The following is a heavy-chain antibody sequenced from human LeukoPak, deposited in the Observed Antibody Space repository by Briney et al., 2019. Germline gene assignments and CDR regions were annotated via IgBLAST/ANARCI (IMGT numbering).Heavy chain of an antibody. V-gene: IGHV1-2*02. CDR2: INPNSGGT. D-gene: IGHD5-24*01. CDR3: ARDGGDGYNAYYYYGMDV. Sequence: ASVKVSCKASGYTFTGYYMHWVRQAPGQGLEWMGWINPNSGGTNYAQKFQGRVTMTRDTSISTAYMELSRLRSDDTAVYYCARDGGDGYNAYYYYGMDVWGQGTTVTVSS. CDR1: GYTFTGYY. J-gene: IGHJ6*02.